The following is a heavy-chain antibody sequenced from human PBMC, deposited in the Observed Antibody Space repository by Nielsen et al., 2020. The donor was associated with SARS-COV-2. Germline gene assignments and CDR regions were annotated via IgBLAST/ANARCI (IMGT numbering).Heavy chain of an antibody. CDR3: AKDHRSGWDYFDY. J-gene: IGHJ4*02. V-gene: IGHV3-30*18. Sequence: GESLQISCAASGFTFSSYGMHWVRQAPGKGLEWVAVISYDGSNKYYADSVKGRFTISRDNSKNTLYLQMNSLRAEDTAVYYCAKDHRSGWDYFDYWGQGTLVTVSS. D-gene: IGHD1-26*01. CDR2: ISYDGSNK. CDR1: GFTFSSYG.